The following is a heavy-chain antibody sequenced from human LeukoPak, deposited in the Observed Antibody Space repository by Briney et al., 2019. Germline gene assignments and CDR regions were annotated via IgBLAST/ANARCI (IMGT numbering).Heavy chain of an antibody. CDR1: GFTFSSYW. CDR2: ICGSAGST. Sequence: GGSLRLSCAASGFTFSSYWMSWVRQAPGKGLEWVSAICGSAGSTYYADSVKGRFTISRDNSKNTLYVQMNSLRAEDTAVYYCARDSTWSGYDYWGQGTLVTVSS. V-gene: IGHV3-23*01. D-gene: IGHD3-3*01. J-gene: IGHJ4*02. CDR3: ARDSTWSGYDY.